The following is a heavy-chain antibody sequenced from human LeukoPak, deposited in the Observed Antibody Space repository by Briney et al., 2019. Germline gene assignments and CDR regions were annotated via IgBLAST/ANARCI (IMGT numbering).Heavy chain of an antibody. J-gene: IGHJ4*02. CDR3: AKLLSNSGRFLY. CDR2: IRYDGNNK. CDR1: GFTFSTYG. V-gene: IGHV3-30*02. Sequence: PGGSLRLSCAASGFTFSTYGMHWVRQAPGKGLEWVAFIRYDGNNKYYADSVKGRFTISRDNSKNTLYLQMNSLRAEDTAVYYCAKLLSNSGRFLYWGQGTLVTVSS. D-gene: IGHD4-23*01.